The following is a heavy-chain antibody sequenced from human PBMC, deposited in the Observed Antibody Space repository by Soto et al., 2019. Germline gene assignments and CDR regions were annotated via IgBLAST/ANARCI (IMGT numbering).Heavy chain of an antibody. J-gene: IGHJ4*02. CDR1: GGSVSSGSYY. CDR3: ARAGDGYSPFDY. V-gene: IGHV4-61*01. D-gene: IGHD5-18*01. Sequence: PSETLSLTCTVSGGSVSSGSYYWSWIRQPPGKGLEWIGYIYYSGSTNYNPSLKSRVTISVDTSKNQFSLKLSSVTAADTAVYYCARAGDGYSPFDYWGRGTLVTVSS. CDR2: IYYSGST.